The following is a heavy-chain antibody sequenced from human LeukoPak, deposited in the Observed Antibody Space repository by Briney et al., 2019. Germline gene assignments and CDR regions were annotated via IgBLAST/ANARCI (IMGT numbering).Heavy chain of an antibody. Sequence: GGSLRLSCAASGFTFSSYSMNWVRQAPGKGLEWISSISSSSSYIYYADSVKGRFTISRDNAKNSLYLQMNSLRAEDTAVYYCARSSFARWFDPWGQGTLVTVSS. CDR1: GFTFSSYS. D-gene: IGHD6-13*01. J-gene: IGHJ5*02. CDR3: ARSSFARWFDP. V-gene: IGHV3-21*01. CDR2: ISSSSSYI.